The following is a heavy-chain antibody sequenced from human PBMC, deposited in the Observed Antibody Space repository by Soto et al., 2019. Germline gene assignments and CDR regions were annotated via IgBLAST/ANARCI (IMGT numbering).Heavy chain of an antibody. CDR3: AREEGFRITMDRGRWFDP. D-gene: IGHD3-10*01. V-gene: IGHV1-2*02. Sequence: QIQLVQSGAEVKKPGASVKVSCRASGYTFTGYYLHWVRQGPGQGLEWMGWVNPISGDTNYAQKFQDRVIMTRDRSITTVHMELSRLRSDDTAVYYCAREEGFRITMDRGRWFDPWGQGTLVTVSS. J-gene: IGHJ5*02. CDR1: GYTFTGYY. CDR2: VNPISGDT.